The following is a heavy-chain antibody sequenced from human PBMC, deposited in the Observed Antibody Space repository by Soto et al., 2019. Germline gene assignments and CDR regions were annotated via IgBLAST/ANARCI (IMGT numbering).Heavy chain of an antibody. CDR2: INHSGST. J-gene: IGHJ6*04. Sequence: QVQLQQWGAGLLKPSETLSLTCAVYGGSFSGYYWSWIRQPPGKGLEWIGEINHSGSTNYNPSLKRRVTISVDTSKNQFCLKLSSVTAADTAVYYCARGRSCRSTSCYRLLMDVWGKGTTVTVSS. CDR1: GGSFSGYY. D-gene: IGHD2-2*01. V-gene: IGHV4-34*01. CDR3: ARGRSCRSTSCYRLLMDV.